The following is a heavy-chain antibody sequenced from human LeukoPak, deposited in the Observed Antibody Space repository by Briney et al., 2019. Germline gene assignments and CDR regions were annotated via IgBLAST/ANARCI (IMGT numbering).Heavy chain of an antibody. J-gene: IGHJ4*02. D-gene: IGHD1-26*01. CDR3: ARGIVGATTLPDY. Sequence: PGGSLRLSCAASRFTFSSYSMNWVRQAPGKGLEWVSSISSSSSYIYYADSVKGRFTISRDNAKNSLYLQMNSLRAEDTAVYYCARGIVGATTLPDYWGQGTLVTVSS. V-gene: IGHV3-21*01. CDR2: ISSSSSYI. CDR1: RFTFSSYS.